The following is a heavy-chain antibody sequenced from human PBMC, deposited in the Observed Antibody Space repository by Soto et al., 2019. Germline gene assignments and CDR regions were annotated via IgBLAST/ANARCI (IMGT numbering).Heavy chain of an antibody. CDR3: TSQGYSYGFVY. CDR1: GFTFSGSA. D-gene: IGHD5-18*01. V-gene: IGHV3-73*01. J-gene: IGHJ4*02. CDR2: IRSRANSYAT. Sequence: GSLRLSCAASGFTFSGSAMHWVRQASGKGLEWVGRIRSRANSYATAYGASMKGRFTISRDDSKNTAYLQMNSLKTEDTAVYYCTSQGYSYGFVYWGQGTLVTVSS.